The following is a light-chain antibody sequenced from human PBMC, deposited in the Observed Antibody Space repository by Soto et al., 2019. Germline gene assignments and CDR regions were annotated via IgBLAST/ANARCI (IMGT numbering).Light chain of an antibody. CDR3: HNLHTLT. CDR2: DAS. Sequence: DIQMTQSPSCLSASVGDRVSVTCQASQDITDYLNWCQKKPGKAXNLLIYDASNLETGVPSRFSGSESGTDFTFTISSMQPEDIATYKYHNLHTLTFGGGTKVDIK. J-gene: IGKJ4*01. CDR1: QDITDY. V-gene: IGKV1-33*01.